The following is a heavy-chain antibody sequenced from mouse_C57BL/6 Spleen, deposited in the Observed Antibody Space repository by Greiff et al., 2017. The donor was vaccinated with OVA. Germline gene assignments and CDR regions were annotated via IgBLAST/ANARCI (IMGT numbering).Heavy chain of an antibody. Sequence: VQLQQSDAELVKPGASVKISCKVSGYTFTDHTIHWMKQRPEQGLEWIGYIYPRDGSTKYNEKFKGKATLTADKSSSTAYMQLNSLTSEDSAVYFCANTVVATDYAMDYWGQGTSVTVSS. J-gene: IGHJ4*01. D-gene: IGHD1-1*01. CDR2: IYPRDGST. CDR1: GYTFTDHT. V-gene: IGHV1-78*01. CDR3: ANTVVATDYAMDY.